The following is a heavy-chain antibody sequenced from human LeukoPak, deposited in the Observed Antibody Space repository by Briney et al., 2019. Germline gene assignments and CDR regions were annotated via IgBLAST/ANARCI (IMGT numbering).Heavy chain of an antibody. Sequence: GGSLRLSCAASGSTVSTNYMNWVRQAPGKGLEWVSVIYSAGSTYYADSVKGRFTISRDNSKNTLYLQMNSLRAEDTAVYYCARDTVTTFRFRDYYYYGMDVWGQGTTVTVSS. CDR1: GSTVSTNY. V-gene: IGHV3-53*01. D-gene: IGHD4-17*01. J-gene: IGHJ6*02. CDR3: ARDTVTTFRFRDYYYYGMDV. CDR2: IYSAGST.